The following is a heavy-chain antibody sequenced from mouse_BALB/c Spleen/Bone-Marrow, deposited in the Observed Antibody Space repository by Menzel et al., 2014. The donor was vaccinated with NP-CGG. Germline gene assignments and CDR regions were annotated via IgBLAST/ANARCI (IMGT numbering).Heavy chain of an antibody. CDR2: TYPGGGHI. CDR3: ARRDYDGYPYALDY. J-gene: IGHJ4*01. CDR1: GYAFTNYW. V-gene: IGHV1-63*01. Sequence: QVQLKESGAELVRPGTSVKISCKASGYAFTNYWLGWVKQRPGHGLEWIGNTYPGGGHIYYNEKFKGKATLTADKSSSTAYMQLSSLTSEDSAVYFCARRDYDGYPYALDYWGQGTSVTVSS. D-gene: IGHD2-3*01.